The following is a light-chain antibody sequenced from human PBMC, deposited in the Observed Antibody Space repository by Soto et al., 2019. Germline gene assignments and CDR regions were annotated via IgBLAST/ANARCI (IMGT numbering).Light chain of an antibody. CDR3: QQYDNLPFT. J-gene: IGKJ3*01. V-gene: IGKV1-33*01. Sequence: DIQMTQSPSSLSASVGDRVTITCQASQDISNYLNWYQQKPGKATKLLIYDASNLETGVPSRFSGSGSGTDFTFTISSLQPEDIATYYCQQYDNLPFTFGPGTKVDIK. CDR1: QDISNY. CDR2: DAS.